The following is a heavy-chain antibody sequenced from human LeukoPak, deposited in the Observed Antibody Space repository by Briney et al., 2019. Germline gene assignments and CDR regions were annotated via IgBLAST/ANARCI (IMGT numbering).Heavy chain of an antibody. Sequence: PSETLSLTCTVSGDSISSSIFYWGWIRQPPGTGLEWIGNIYHSGNTYYNPSLKSRVTISVDTSKNQFSLKLTSVTAADTAVYYCARQSLIVQVPAARALLDYWGQGTLVTVSS. CDR1: GDSISSSIFY. J-gene: IGHJ4*02. CDR3: ARQSLIVQVPAARALLDY. CDR2: IYHSGNT. V-gene: IGHV4-39*01. D-gene: IGHD2-2*01.